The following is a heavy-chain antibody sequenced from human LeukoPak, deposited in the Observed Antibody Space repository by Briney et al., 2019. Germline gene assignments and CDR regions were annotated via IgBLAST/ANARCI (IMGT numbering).Heavy chain of an antibody. CDR2: ISSNGGST. J-gene: IGHJ3*02. CDR3: AREGQQLVLGAFDI. CDR1: GFTFSSYA. Sequence: GGSLRLSCAASGFTFSSYAMHWVRQAPGKGLEYVSAISSNGGSTYYANSVKGRFTISRDNSKNTLYLQMGSLRAEDMAVYYCAREGQQLVLGAFDIWGQGTMVTVSS. V-gene: IGHV3-64*01. D-gene: IGHD6-13*01.